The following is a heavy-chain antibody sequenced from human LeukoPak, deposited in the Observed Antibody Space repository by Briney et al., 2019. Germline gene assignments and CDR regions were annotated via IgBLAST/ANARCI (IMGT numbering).Heavy chain of an antibody. CDR3: ARVEASGYDYGAFDY. J-gene: IGHJ4*02. CDR1: GFTFSDYY. V-gene: IGHV3-11*04. D-gene: IGHD5-12*01. CDR2: ISSSRSTI. Sequence: GGSLRLSCAASGFTFSDYYMSWIRQAPGKGLEWVSYISSSRSTIYYADSVKGRFTISRDNAKNSLYLQMNSLRAEDTAVYYCARVEASGYDYGAFDYWGQGTLVTVSS.